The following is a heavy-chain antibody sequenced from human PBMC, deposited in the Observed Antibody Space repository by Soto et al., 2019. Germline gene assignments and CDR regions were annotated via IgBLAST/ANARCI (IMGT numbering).Heavy chain of an antibody. CDR3: ARGRITIFGVVRRDYYYGMDV. Sequence: ASVKVSCKASGGTFSSYAISWVRQAPGQGLEWMGGIIPIFGTANYAQKFQGRVTITADKSTSTAYMELSSLRSEDTAVYYCARGRITIFGVVRRDYYYGMDVWGQGTTVTVSS. J-gene: IGHJ6*02. CDR2: IIPIFGTA. D-gene: IGHD3-3*01. V-gene: IGHV1-69*06. CDR1: GGTFSSYA.